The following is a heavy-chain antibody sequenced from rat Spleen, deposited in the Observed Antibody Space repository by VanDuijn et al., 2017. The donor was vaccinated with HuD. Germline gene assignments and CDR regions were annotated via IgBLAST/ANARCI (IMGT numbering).Heavy chain of an antibody. V-gene: IGHV5-31*01. J-gene: IGHJ2*01. CDR1: GFTFNNYW. CDR2: ITNTGGST. Sequence: EVQLVESGGGLVQPGGSLKLSCVASGFTFNNYWMTWIRQAPGKGLEWVASITNTGGSTYYPDPVKGRFTISRDNAKSTLYLQMNSLRSEDTATYYCTRDAYGFDYWGQGVMVTVSS. CDR3: TRDAYGFDY. D-gene: IGHD1-11*01.